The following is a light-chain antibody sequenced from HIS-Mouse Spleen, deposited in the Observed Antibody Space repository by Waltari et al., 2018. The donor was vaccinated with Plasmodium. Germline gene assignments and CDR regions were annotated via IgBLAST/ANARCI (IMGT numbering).Light chain of an antibody. Sequence: SYELTQPPSVSVSQGQKDRISCSGDAVHKKSAYWYQQKSGQAPVLVIYEDSKRPSGIPERFSGSSSGTMATLTISGAQVEDEADYYCYSTDSSGNHRVFGGGTKLTVL. J-gene: IGLJ3*02. CDR1: AVHKKS. CDR3: YSTDSSGNHRV. CDR2: EDS. V-gene: IGLV3-10*01.